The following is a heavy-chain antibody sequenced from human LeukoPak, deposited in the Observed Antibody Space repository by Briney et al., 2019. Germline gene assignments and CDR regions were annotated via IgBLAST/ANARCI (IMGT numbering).Heavy chain of an antibody. CDR3: ATFYDSSSYYHDY. CDR2: IYYSGST. Sequence: SETLSLTCTVSGGSISSGGYYWSWIRQHPGKGLERIGYIYYSGSTYYNPSLKSRVTISVDTSKNQFSLKLSSVTAADTAVYYCATFYDSSSYYHDYWGQGTLVTVSS. J-gene: IGHJ4*02. D-gene: IGHD3-22*01. CDR1: GGSISSGGYY. V-gene: IGHV4-31*03.